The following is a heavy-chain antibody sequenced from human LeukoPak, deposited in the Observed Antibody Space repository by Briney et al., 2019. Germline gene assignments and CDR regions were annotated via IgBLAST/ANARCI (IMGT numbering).Heavy chain of an antibody. V-gene: IGHV4-59*01. CDR3: ARDRPVGY. D-gene: IGHD1-14*01. J-gene: IGHJ4*02. CDR2: IYYSGST. Sequence: SETLSLTCTVSGGSISSYYWSWIREPPGKGLEWIGYIYYSGSTNYNPSLKSRVTISVDTSKNQFSLKLSSVTAADTAVYYCARDRPVGYWGQGTLVTVSS. CDR1: GGSISSYY.